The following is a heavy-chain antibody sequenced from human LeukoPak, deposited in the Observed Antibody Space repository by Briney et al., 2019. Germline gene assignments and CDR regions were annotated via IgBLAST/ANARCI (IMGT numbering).Heavy chain of an antibody. D-gene: IGHD6-19*01. CDR1: GFTFDDYG. CDR2: ITWNSSTK. Sequence: GGSLRLSCAASGFTFDDYGMHWVRQAPGKGLEWVSGITWNSSTKDYADSVKGRFTISRDNAKDSLYLQMNSLRAEDTALYYCARAYKDRSLAGKKEFFQHWGQGTLVTVSS. CDR3: ARAYKDRSLAGKKEFFQH. V-gene: IGHV3-9*01. J-gene: IGHJ1*01.